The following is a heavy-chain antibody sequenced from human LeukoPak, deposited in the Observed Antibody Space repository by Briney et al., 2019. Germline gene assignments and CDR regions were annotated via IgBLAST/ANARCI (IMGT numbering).Heavy chain of an antibody. CDR2: INPSGGST. J-gene: IGHJ3*02. D-gene: IGHD3-22*01. V-gene: IGHV1-46*01. CDR1: GYTLIAYY. Sequence: GASVKVSCKASGYTLIAYYIHWVRQAPGQGLEWMGIINPSGGSTSYAQKSQGRVTMTRDTSTSTVYMELSSLRSEDTAVYYCARDYYYDSSGYPGIWGQGTMVTVSS. CDR3: ARDYYYDSSGYPGI.